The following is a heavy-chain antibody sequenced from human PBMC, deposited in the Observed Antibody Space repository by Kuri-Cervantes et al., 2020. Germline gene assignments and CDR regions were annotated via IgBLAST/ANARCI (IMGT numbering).Heavy chain of an antibody. CDR3: ARVPPPWNGYYAADH. Sequence: EKVSHKGSHSTFTSYGISWVRQAPGQGLEWMGWNSAYNGDTRYEQKLQGRVTMTTDTPTTTVYMELRSLRADDTAVYYCARVPPPWNGYYAADHWGRGTLVTVSS. D-gene: IGHD3-3*01. V-gene: IGHV1-18*01. CDR1: HSTFTSYG. J-gene: IGHJ2*01. CDR2: NSAYNGDT.